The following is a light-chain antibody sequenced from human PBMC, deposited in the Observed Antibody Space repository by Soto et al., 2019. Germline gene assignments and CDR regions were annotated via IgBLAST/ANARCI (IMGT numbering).Light chain of an antibody. J-gene: IGLJ3*02. CDR2: EVN. CDR3: SSYAGGNNLV. CDR1: SSDIGGYDY. V-gene: IGLV2-8*01. Sequence: QSALPQHHSASGSPGQSVTISCTGTSSDIGGYDYVSWYQQHPGKAPKLIIYEVNKPPSGVPDRFSGSKSGNTSSLAVAGLQAEDEADYYCSSYAGGNNLVFAAGTKRAV.